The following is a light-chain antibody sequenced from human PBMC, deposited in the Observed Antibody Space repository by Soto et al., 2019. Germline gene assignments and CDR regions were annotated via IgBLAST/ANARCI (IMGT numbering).Light chain of an antibody. CDR2: TNN. CDR3: AAWDDSLNGVV. V-gene: IGLV1-44*01. Sequence: QSVLTQPPSASGTPGQRVTISCSGSSSNIRSNTVNWYQQLPGTAPKLLIYTNNQRPSGVPDRFSGSKSGTSASLAISGLQSGDEADYYCAAWDDSLNGVVFGGGTKLTVL. CDR1: SSNIRSNT. J-gene: IGLJ2*01.